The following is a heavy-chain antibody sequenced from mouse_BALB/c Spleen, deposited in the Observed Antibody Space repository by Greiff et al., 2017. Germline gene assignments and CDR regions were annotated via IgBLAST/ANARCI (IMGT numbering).Heavy chain of an antibody. CDR1: GFAFSSYD. CDR3: ARQGSSGYVAY. J-gene: IGHJ3*01. Sequence: EVQVVESGGGLVKPGGSLKLSCAASGFAFSSYDMSWVRQTPEKRLEWVAYISSGGGSTYYPDTVKGRFTISRDNAKNTLYLQMSSLKSEDTAMYYCARQGSSGYVAYWGQGTLVTVSA. V-gene: IGHV5-12-1*01. CDR2: ISSGGGST. D-gene: IGHD3-1*01.